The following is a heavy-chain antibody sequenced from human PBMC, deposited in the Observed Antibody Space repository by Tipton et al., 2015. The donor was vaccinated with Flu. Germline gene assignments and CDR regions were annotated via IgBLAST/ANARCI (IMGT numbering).Heavy chain of an antibody. CDR1: GYTFTNYA. J-gene: IGHJ4*02. D-gene: IGHD3-16*01. CDR2: ISAYSGNT. V-gene: IGHV1-18*01. Sequence: QMQLVQSGAELKEPGASVKVSCKASGYTFTNYAITWVRQAPGQGLEWMGWISAYSGNTNYAQKFQGRVTMTTVTSANTAYMELRSLTSDDTAVYYCARGQGFRFGRFDYWGQGTLVTVSS. CDR3: ARGQGFRFGRFDY.